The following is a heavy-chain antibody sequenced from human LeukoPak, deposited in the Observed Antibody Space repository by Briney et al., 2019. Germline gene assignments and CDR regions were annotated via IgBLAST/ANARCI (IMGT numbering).Heavy chain of an antibody. CDR1: GYTFTSYA. CDR2: INAGNGNT. J-gene: IGHJ4*02. Sequence: ASVKVSCKASGYTFTSYAMHWVRQAPGQRLEWMGWINAGNGNTKYSQKFQGRVTITRDTSVSTAYMELSSLRSEDTAVYYCARKYYDSSGYYSHFDYWGQGTLVTVSS. D-gene: IGHD3-22*01. V-gene: IGHV1-3*01. CDR3: ARKYYDSSGYYSHFDY.